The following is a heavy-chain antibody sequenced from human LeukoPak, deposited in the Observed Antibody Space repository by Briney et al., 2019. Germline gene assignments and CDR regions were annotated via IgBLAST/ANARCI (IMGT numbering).Heavy chain of an antibody. CDR3: AKDSLYGGNSHLAL. V-gene: IGHV3-30*18. D-gene: IGHD4-23*01. J-gene: IGHJ4*02. CDR1: GFTFSSYG. Sequence: GRSLRLSCAASGFTFSSYGMHWVRQAPGKGLEWVAVRPYDGSNKYYADSVKGRFPISRDNSKNTLYLQMHSLRAEDRAVYYCAKDSLYGGNSHLALWGEGTLVTVCS. CDR2: RPYDGSNK.